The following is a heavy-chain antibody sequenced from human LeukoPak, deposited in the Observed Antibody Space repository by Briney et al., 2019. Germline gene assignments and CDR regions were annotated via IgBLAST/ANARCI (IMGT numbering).Heavy chain of an antibody. CDR3: ARDKLRLGSSYFDY. CDR1: GGSISSGSYY. V-gene: IGHV4-61*02. J-gene: IGHJ4*02. CDR2: IYTSGST. D-gene: IGHD3-16*01. Sequence: SETLSLTCTVSGGSISSGSYYWSWIRQPAGKGLEWIGRIYTSGSTNYNPSLKSRVTISVDTSKNQFSLKLSSVTAADTAVYYCARDKLRLGSSYFDYWGQGTLVTVSS.